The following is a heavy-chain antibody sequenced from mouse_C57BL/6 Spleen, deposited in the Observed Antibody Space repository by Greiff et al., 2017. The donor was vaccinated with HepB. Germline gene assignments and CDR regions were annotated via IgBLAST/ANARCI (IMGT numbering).Heavy chain of an antibody. V-gene: IGHV5-12*01. CDR2: ISNGGGST. CDR3: ARRYASGGFYAMDY. Sequence: VQLKESGGGLVQPGGSLKLSCAASGFTFSDYYMYWVRQTPEKRLEWVAYISNGGGSTYYPDTVKGRFTISRDNAKNTLYLQMSRLKSEDTAMYYCARRYASGGFYAMDYWGQGTSVTVSS. D-gene: IGHD1-1*01. J-gene: IGHJ4*01. CDR1: GFTFSDYY.